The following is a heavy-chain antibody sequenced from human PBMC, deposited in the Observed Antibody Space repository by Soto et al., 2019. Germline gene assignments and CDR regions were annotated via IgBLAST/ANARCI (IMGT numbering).Heavy chain of an antibody. J-gene: IGHJ4*02. CDR3: ARDSPIGSTFSGDDAIDY. D-gene: IGHD5-12*01. CDR2: IIPLLSTS. CDR1: GGPFSNYI. V-gene: IGHV1-69*08. Sequence: QVQLEQSGAEVKKPGSSVRVSCKASGGPFSNYIITWVRQAPGQGLEWMGRIIPLLSTSTYAQNFQGRLTIAADRSTGTAYMDLKNLTSADTAVYYCARDSPIGSTFSGDDAIDYWGQGTRITVSS.